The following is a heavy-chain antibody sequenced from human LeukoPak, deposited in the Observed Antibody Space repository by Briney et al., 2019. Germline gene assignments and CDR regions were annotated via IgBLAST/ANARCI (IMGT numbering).Heavy chain of an antibody. D-gene: IGHD4-17*01. Sequence: PGGSLRLSCAASGFMFSSNWMSWVRLAPGKGLEWVANIKEDGTETYYVDSVKGRFTVSRDNAKNSLYLQMNSLRAEDTAVYYCARDWTTGYGDYVFDPWGQGTLVTVSS. J-gene: IGHJ5*02. CDR2: IKEDGTET. CDR1: GFMFSSNW. CDR3: ARDWTTGYGDYVFDP. V-gene: IGHV3-7*01.